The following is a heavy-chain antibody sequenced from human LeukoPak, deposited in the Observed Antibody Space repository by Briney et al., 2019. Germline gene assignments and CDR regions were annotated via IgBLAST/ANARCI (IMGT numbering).Heavy chain of an antibody. CDR1: GYTFTSYD. J-gene: IGHJ4*02. D-gene: IGHD4-11*01. Sequence: ASVKVSCKASGYTFTSYDINWVRQATGQGLEWMGWMNPNSGNTGYAQKFQGRVTITRNTSISTAYMELSSLRSEDTAVYYCARAGDYRDCYFDYWGQGTLVTVSS. V-gene: IGHV1-8*03. CDR3: ARAGDYRDCYFDY. CDR2: MNPNSGNT.